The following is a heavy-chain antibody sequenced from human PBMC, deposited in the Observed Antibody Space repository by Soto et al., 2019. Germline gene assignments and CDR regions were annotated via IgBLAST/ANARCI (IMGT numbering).Heavy chain of an antibody. Sequence: ASVKVSCKASGYTFIDYFIHWLRQAPGQGLEWMGWINPNSGETKFAQTFQGRVTITADKSTSTAYMELSSLRSEDTAVYYCARAIAAGPRGGMDVWGQGTTVTVSS. CDR3: ARAIAAGPRGGMDV. CDR1: GYTFIDYF. D-gene: IGHD6-13*01. J-gene: IGHJ6*02. V-gene: IGHV1-2*02. CDR2: INPNSGET.